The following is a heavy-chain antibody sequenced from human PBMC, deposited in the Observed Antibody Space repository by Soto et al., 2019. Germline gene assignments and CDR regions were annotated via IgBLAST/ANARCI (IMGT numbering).Heavy chain of an antibody. J-gene: IGHJ3*02. Sequence: GASVKVSCKASGYTFTSYAMHCVRQAPGQRLEWMGWINAGNGNTKYSQKLQGRVTMTTDTSTSTAYMELRSLRSDDTAVYYCARDPLVLTVTTPGDGAFDIWGQGTMVTVSS. CDR2: INAGNGNT. CDR1: GYTFTSYA. CDR3: ARDPLVLTVTTPGDGAFDI. V-gene: IGHV1-3*01. D-gene: IGHD4-17*01.